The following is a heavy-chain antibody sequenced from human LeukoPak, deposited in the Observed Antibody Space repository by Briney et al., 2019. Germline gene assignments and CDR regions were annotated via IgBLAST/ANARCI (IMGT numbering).Heavy chain of an antibody. CDR3: ARVSSSWLLRFDP. D-gene: IGHD6-13*01. Sequence: SETLSLTCAVYGGSFSGYYWSWIRQPPGKGLEWIGEINHSGSTNYNPSLKSRVTISVDTSKNQFPLKLSSVTAADTAVYYCARVSSSWLLRFDPWGQGTLVTVSS. CDR2: INHSGST. V-gene: IGHV4-34*01. J-gene: IGHJ5*02. CDR1: GGSFSGYY.